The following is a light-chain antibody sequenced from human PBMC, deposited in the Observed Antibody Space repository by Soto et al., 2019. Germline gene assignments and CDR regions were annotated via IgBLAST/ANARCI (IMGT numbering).Light chain of an antibody. CDR3: QQYYNWPPRVT. CDR2: GAS. CDR1: QNVVTN. J-gene: IGKJ5*01. V-gene: IGKV3-15*01. Sequence: EIVMTQSPTPLSVSPGERATLSCRASQNVVTNLAWYQQIPGQAPRLLIYGASTRASGLPARFSGSGSGTEFTLTISSLQSEDFAVYYCQQYYNWPPRVTFGQGTRLEIK.